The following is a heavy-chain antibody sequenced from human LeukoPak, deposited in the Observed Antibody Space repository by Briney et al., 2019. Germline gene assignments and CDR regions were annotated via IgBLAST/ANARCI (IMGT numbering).Heavy chain of an antibody. CDR3: AKVGDNSSGFGPYFQH. Sequence: SETLSLTCTVSGYSISSGYYWGWIRQPPGKGLEWIGSIYHSGSTNYNPSLKSRVTISVDTSKNQFSLKLSSVTAADTAVYYCAKVGDNSSGFGPYFQHWGQGTLVTVSS. D-gene: IGHD6-19*01. J-gene: IGHJ1*01. CDR2: IYHSGST. CDR1: GYSISSGYY. V-gene: IGHV4-38-2*02.